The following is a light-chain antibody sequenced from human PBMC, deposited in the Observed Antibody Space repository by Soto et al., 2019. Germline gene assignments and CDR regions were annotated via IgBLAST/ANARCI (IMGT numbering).Light chain of an antibody. CDR1: QSVSSSY. Sequence: EIVMTPSPGTLSLSPVERATLSCRASQSVSSSYLAWYQQKPGQAPRLLIYGASSRATGVPDRFSGSGSGTDFTLTISRLEPEDFAVYYCQHYGISRTFGQGTKVDIK. CDR3: QHYGISRT. CDR2: GAS. J-gene: IGKJ1*01. V-gene: IGKV3-20*01.